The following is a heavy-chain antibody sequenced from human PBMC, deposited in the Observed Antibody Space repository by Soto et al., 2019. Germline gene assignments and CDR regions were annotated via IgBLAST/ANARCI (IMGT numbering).Heavy chain of an antibody. J-gene: IGHJ4*02. CDR3: AREVYHCPPRGYFDY. D-gene: IGHD2-2*01. CDR1: GGTFSSYT. Sequence: QVQLVQSGAEVKKPGSSVKVSCKASGGTFSSYTISWVRQSPGHGLEWIGRIIPILGIANYAQKFQGRVTLTADKSKSTGYMELSSLRSEDTAVYYCAREVYHCPPRGYFDYWGQGNLGTFSS. CDR2: IIPILGIA. V-gene: IGHV1-69*08.